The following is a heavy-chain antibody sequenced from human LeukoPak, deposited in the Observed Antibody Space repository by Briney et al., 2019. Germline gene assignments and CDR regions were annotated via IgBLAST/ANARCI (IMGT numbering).Heavy chain of an antibody. J-gene: IGHJ4*02. D-gene: IGHD3-10*01. CDR1: GGSISSYY. V-gene: IGHV4-39*07. CDR3: ARYTSEGSSDY. Sequence: SETLSLTCTVSGGSISSYYWGWIRQPPGKGLEWIGSIYYSGSTYYNPSLKSRVTISVDTSKNQFSLKLSSVTAADTAVYYCARYTSEGSSDYWGQGTLVTVSS. CDR2: IYYSGST.